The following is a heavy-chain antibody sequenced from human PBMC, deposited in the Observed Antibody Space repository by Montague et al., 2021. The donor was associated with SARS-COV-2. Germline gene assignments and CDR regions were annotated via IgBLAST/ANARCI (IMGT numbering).Heavy chain of an antibody. J-gene: IGHJ5*02. CDR2: IHHSGDT. Sequence: SETLSLTCGVSGDSIISTNWWSWVRQPPGKGLEWIGEIHHSGDTNYNPSFKSRVTISVDTSKNQFSLKLNSMTAADTAVYYCAREDRWNWFDPWGQGTLVIVSS. CDR3: AREDRWNWFDP. V-gene: IGHV4-4*02. CDR1: GDSIISTNW. D-gene: IGHD5-24*01.